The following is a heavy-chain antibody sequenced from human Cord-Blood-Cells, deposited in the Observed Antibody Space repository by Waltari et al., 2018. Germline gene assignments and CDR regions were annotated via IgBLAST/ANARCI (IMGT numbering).Heavy chain of an antibody. CDR3: ARTSGWYAFDI. J-gene: IGHJ3*02. Sequence: EVQLVESGGGLVKPGGSLRLSCAASGFTFSCYSMTWVRQAPGKGLECVSSISISSSYIYYADSVKGRFTISRDNAKNSLYLQMNSLRAEDTAVYYCARTSGWYAFDIWGQGTMVTVSS. V-gene: IGHV3-21*01. CDR2: ISISSSYI. D-gene: IGHD6-19*01. CDR1: GFTFSCYS.